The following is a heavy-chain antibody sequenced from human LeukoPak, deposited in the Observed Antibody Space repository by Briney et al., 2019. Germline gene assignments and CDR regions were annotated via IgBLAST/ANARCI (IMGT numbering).Heavy chain of an antibody. CDR2: IYYSGST. CDR3: ARGEGVSRGWYFDY. CDR1: GGSISSNY. J-gene: IGHJ4*02. V-gene: IGHV4-59*01. Sequence: SETLSLTCTVSGGSISSNYWSWIRQPPGKGLEWIGYIYYSGSTNYNPSLKSRLTISVDTSKKQFSLKLSSVTAADTAVYHCARGEGVSRGWYFDYWGQGTLVTVSS. D-gene: IGHD6-19*01.